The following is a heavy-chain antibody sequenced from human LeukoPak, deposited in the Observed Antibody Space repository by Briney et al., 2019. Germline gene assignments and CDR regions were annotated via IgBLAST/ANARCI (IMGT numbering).Heavy chain of an antibody. Sequence: QPGGSLRLSCAASGFTFSSYWMHWVRQAPGKGLVWVSRINTDGSSTSYADSVKGRFTISRDNAKNTLYLQMNSLRAEDTAVYYCAWARNFGSFDYWGQGTLVTVSS. D-gene: IGHD1-26*01. V-gene: IGHV3-74*01. CDR3: AWARNFGSFDY. CDR2: INTDGSST. J-gene: IGHJ4*02. CDR1: GFTFSSYW.